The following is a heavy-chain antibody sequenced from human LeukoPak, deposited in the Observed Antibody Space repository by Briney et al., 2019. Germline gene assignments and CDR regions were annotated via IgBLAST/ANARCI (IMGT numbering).Heavy chain of an antibody. D-gene: IGHD1-1*01. V-gene: IGHV3-21*04. Sequence: GGSLRLSCAASGFTFSSYSMNWVRQAPGKGLEWVSSISSSSSYIYYADSMKGRFTISRDNAKNSLYLQMNSLRAEDTALYYCAKDLETGTLVGAFDIWGQGTMVTVSS. J-gene: IGHJ3*02. CDR2: ISSSSSYI. CDR3: AKDLETGTLVGAFDI. CDR1: GFTFSSYS.